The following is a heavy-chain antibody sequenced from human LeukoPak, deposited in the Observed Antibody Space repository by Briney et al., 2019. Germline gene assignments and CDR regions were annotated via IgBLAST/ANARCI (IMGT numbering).Heavy chain of an antibody. V-gene: IGHV4-59*08. Sequence: SETLSLTCTVSGGSISSYYWSWIRQPPGKGLEWIGFIYYSGITKYNPSLKSRVTISVDTSKIQFSLKLGSVTAADTAVYYCARHADWGTAAHFDYWGQGPLVTVSS. CDR1: GGSISSYY. J-gene: IGHJ4*02. D-gene: IGHD7-27*01. CDR2: IYYSGIT. CDR3: ARHADWGTAAHFDY.